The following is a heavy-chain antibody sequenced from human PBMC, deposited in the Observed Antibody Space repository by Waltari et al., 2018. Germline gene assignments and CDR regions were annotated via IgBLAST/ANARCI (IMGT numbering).Heavy chain of an antibody. CDR2: IYYSGVT. CDR3: ARKSGYDFWSGYSNRGWFDP. J-gene: IGHJ5*02. V-gene: IGHV4-39*01. Sequence: QLQLQESGPGLVKPSETLSLTCTVSGGSISSSSYYWGWIRQPPGKGLEWIGSIYYSGVTYYNPSLKSRVTISVDTSKNQFSLKLSSVTAADTAVYYCARKSGYDFWSGYSNRGWFDPWGQGTLVTVSS. CDR1: GGSISSSSYY. D-gene: IGHD3-3*01.